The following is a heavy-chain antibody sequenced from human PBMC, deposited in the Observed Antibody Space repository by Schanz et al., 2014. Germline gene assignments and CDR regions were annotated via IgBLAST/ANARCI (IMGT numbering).Heavy chain of an antibody. V-gene: IGHV1-18*01. J-gene: IGHJ6*02. CDR3: AREEGWGIAAAGPKHYYYGMDV. CDR1: GYTFTTYA. D-gene: IGHD6-13*01. Sequence: QVQLVQSGAEVKKPGASVRVSCKASGYTFTTYAMSWVRQAPGQGLEWVGWISVYTGNTKYGQKVQGRVTMTADTSTNTAYMELRSLRAEDTAVYYCAREEGWGIAAAGPKHYYYGMDVWGQGTTXTVSS. CDR2: ISVYTGNT.